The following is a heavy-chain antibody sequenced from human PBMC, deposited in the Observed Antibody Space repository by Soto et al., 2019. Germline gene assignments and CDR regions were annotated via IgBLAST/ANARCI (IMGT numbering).Heavy chain of an antibody. V-gene: IGHV1-69*13. J-gene: IGHJ6*02. CDR1: GGTFSSYA. D-gene: IGHD6-13*01. CDR2: IIPIFGTA. CDR3: ARRYPKGRPGIAAAGRLYYYYGMDV. Sequence: ASVKVSCKASGGTFSSYAISWVRQAPGQGLEWMGGIIPIFGTANYAQKFQGRVTITADESTSTAYMELSSLRSEDTAVYYCARRYPKGRPGIAAAGRLYYYYGMDVWGQGTTVTVSS.